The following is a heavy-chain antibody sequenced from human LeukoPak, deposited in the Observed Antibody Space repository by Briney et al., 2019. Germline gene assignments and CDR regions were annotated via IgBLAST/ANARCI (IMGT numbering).Heavy chain of an antibody. CDR3: LTILEATIDAFDI. V-gene: IGHV3-23*01. CDR1: GFTFSSYA. D-gene: IGHD1-26*01. Sequence: PGGSLRLSCAASGFTFSSYAMSWVRQAPGKGLEWASAISGSGGSTYYADSVKGRFTISRDNAKNTLYLQMNSLRAEDTAVYYCLTILEATIDAFDIWGQGTMVTVSS. J-gene: IGHJ3*02. CDR2: ISGSGGST.